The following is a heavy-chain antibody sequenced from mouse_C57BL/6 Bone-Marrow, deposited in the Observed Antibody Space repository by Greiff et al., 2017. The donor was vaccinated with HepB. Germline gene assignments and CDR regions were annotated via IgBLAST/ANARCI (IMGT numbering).Heavy chain of an antibody. D-gene: IGHD2-1*01. CDR3: ARRGGNYGSSWFAY. Sequence: VQLKESGPELVKPGASVKISCKASGYSFTGYYMNWVKQSPEKSLEWIGEINPSTGGTTYNQKFKAKATLTVDKSSSTAYMQLKSLTSEDSAVYYCARRGGNYGSSWFAYWGQGTLVTVSA. CDR2: INPSTGGT. CDR1: GYSFTGYY. J-gene: IGHJ3*01. V-gene: IGHV1-42*01.